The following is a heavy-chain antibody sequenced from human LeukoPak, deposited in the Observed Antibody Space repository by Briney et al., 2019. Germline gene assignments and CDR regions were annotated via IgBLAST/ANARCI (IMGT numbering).Heavy chain of an antibody. CDR3: ARDPPSFQH. J-gene: IGHJ1*01. V-gene: IGHV3-21*01. CDR1: GFTFSYYN. Sequence: PGGSLRLSCAASGFTFSYYNMNWVRQAPGKGLEWVSSISSSSSHIYYADSVKGRFTISRDNAKNSLYLQMNSLRAEDTAVYYCARDPPSFQHWGQGTLVTVSS. CDR2: ISSSSSHI.